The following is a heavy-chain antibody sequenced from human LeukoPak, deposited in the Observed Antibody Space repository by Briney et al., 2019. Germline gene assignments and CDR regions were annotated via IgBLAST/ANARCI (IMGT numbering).Heavy chain of an antibody. CDR2: ISSSSSYI. Sequence: GGSLRLSCAASGFTFSSYSMNWVRQAPGKGLEWVSSISSSSSYIYYADSVKGRFTISRDNAKNSLYLQMNSLGAEDTAVYYCARDLGRGPDAAAGFNDYWGQGTLVTVSS. CDR1: GFTFSSYS. J-gene: IGHJ4*02. CDR3: ARDLGRGPDAAAGFNDY. D-gene: IGHD6-13*01. V-gene: IGHV3-21*01.